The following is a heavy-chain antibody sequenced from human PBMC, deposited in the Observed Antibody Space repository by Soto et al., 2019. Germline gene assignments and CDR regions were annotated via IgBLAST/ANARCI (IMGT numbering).Heavy chain of an antibody. CDR3: ARDRCSSTSCYRPSRNDYYGMDV. J-gene: IGHJ6*02. D-gene: IGHD2-2*01. Sequence: QVQLVESGGGVVQPGRSLRLSCAASGFTFSSYAMHWVRQAPGKGLEWVAVISYDGSNKYYADSVKGRFTISRDNSKNTLYLQMNSLRAEDTAVYYCARDRCSSTSCYRPSRNDYYGMDVWGQGTTVTVSS. CDR1: GFTFSSYA. V-gene: IGHV3-30-3*01. CDR2: ISYDGSNK.